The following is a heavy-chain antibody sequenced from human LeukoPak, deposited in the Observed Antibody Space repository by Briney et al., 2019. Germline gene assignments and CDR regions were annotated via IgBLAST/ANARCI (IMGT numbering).Heavy chain of an antibody. CDR3: ARGSGYSSSWYYINWFDP. CDR2: MNPNSGGT. Sequence: GASVKVSCKASGYTFTSYDINWVRQATGQGLEWMGWMNPNSGGTNYAQKFQGRVTMTRDTSISTAYMELSRLRSDDTAVYYCARGSGYSSSWYYINWFDPWGQGTLVTVSS. J-gene: IGHJ5*02. D-gene: IGHD6-13*01. CDR1: GYTFTSYD. V-gene: IGHV1-2*02.